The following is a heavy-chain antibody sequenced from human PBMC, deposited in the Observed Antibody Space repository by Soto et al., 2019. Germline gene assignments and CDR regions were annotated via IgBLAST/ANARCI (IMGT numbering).Heavy chain of an antibody. V-gene: IGHV3-23*01. CDR1: GFTFSSYA. CDR2: ISGSGGST. D-gene: IGHD6-6*01. Sequence: GGSLRLSCAASGFTFSSYAMSWVRQAPGKGLEWVSAISGSGGSTYYADSVKGRFTISRDNSKNTLYLQMNSLRAEDTAVYYCAKSYSSFLPLRGAFDIWGQGTMVTVSS. J-gene: IGHJ3*02. CDR3: AKSYSSFLPLRGAFDI.